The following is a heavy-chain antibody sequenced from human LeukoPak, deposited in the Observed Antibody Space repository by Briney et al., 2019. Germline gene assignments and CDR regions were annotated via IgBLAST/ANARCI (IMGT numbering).Heavy chain of an antibody. D-gene: IGHD3-3*01. CDR1: GGSISSNSYY. CDR3: ATYYNFWSTWDV. Sequence: PSETLSLTCSVSGGSISSNSYYWGWIRQPPGKGLEWIGSIYNSGVTYYSSSLKSRATISVETSRTQFSLKLSSVTAADTAVYYCATYYNFWSTWDVWGQGTTVTVSS. CDR2: IYNSGVT. J-gene: IGHJ6*02. V-gene: IGHV4-39*01.